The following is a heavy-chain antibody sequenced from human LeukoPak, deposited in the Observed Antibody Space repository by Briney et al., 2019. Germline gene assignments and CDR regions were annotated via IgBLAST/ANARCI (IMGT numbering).Heavy chain of an antibody. CDR2: IIPIFGTA. CDR3: ARETYYDFWSGYWTNNWFDP. V-gene: IGHV1-69*13. J-gene: IGHJ5*02. Sequence: SVKVSCKASGYTFTGYYMHLVRQAPGQGLEWMGGIIPIFGTANYAQKFQGRVTITADESTSTAYMELSSLRSEDTAVYYCARETYYDFWSGYWTNNWFDPWGQGTLVTVSS. D-gene: IGHD3-3*01. CDR1: GYTFTGYY.